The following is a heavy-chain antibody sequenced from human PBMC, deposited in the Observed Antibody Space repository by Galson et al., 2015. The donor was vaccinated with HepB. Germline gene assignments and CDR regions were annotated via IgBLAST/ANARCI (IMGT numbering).Heavy chain of an antibody. Sequence: SLRLSCAASGFTFSSYGMHWVRQAPGKGLEWVAVISYDGSNKYYADSVKGRFTISRDNSKNTLYLQMNSLRAEDTAVYYCAKTGGGTYYDFWTDPGAYYFDYWGQGTLVTVSS. D-gene: IGHD3/OR15-3a*01. J-gene: IGHJ4*02. CDR3: AKTGGGTYYDFWTDPGAYYFDY. CDR1: GFTFSSYG. V-gene: IGHV3-30*18. CDR2: ISYDGSNK.